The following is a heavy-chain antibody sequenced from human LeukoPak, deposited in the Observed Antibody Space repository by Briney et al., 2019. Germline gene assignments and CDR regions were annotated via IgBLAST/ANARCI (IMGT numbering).Heavy chain of an antibody. V-gene: IGHV4-38-2*01. D-gene: IGHD5-12*01. CDR1: GYSISSGYY. Sequence: SETLSLTCAVSGYSISSGYYWGWIRQPPGKGLEWIGSIYHSGSTYYNPALKSRVTISVDTSKNQFSLKLSSVPAEDTAVYYCARAGYSGYDTPLEYDYWGQGTLVTVSS. CDR3: ARAGYSGYDTPLEYDY. CDR2: IYHSGST. J-gene: IGHJ4*02.